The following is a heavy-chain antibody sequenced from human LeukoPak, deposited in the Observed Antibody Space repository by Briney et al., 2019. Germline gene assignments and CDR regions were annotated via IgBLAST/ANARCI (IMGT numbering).Heavy chain of an antibody. Sequence: PGGSLRLSCAASGFFFSSYEMNWVRQAPGKGLEWVSYISTGGSTIYYGDSVKGRLTVSRDNAKKSLYLQMNSLRAEDTAVYYCARQIYDYIWGTYRGRGSYFDFWGQGTLVTVSS. CDR2: ISTGGSTI. J-gene: IGHJ4*02. V-gene: IGHV3-48*03. CDR1: GFFFSSYE. CDR3: ARQIYDYIWGTYRGRGSYFDF. D-gene: IGHD3-16*02.